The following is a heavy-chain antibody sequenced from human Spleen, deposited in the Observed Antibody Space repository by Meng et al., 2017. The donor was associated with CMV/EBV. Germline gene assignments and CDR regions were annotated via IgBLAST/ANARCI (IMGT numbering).Heavy chain of an antibody. D-gene: IGHD6-13*01. CDR1: GFSFNNYA. V-gene: IGHV3-23*01. CDR3: AKDGSTWYALYYFDN. CDR2: ISADDDST. Sequence: GEPLKISFPASGFSFNNYAMNWVRQAPGKGLEWVSSISADDDSTYYADSVKGRFTISRDNSKNTLYLQMNSLTDEDTAVYYCAKDGSTWYALYYFDNWGQGTPVTVSS. J-gene: IGHJ4*02.